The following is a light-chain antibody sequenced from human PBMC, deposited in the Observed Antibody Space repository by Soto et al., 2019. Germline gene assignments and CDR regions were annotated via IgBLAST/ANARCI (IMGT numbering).Light chain of an antibody. CDR1: ASDIGGYTF. CDR3: SAHGGTNLYV. CDR2: DVN. J-gene: IGLJ1*01. V-gene: IGLV2-8*01. Sequence: QSVLTQPPSASGSPGQSVAISCTGTASDIGGYTFVSWYQQHPGKAPKLLIYDVNKRPSGVPDRFSGSKSGNTASLTVSGLQAEDEADYYCSAHGGTNLYVFCTGTKLTVL.